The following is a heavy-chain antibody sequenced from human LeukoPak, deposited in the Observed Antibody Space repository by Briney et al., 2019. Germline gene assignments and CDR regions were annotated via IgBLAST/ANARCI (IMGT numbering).Heavy chain of an antibody. J-gene: IGHJ4*02. Sequence: ASVKVSCKASGYTFTCYTISWVRQAPGQGLEWMGWISAYNGNTKYAQKLQGRVTMTTDTSTSTAYMELRSLRSDDTAVYYCAREETGGSYYDYWGQGTLVTVSS. V-gene: IGHV1-18*01. D-gene: IGHD1-26*01. CDR1: GYTFTCYT. CDR2: ISAYNGNT. CDR3: AREETGGSYYDY.